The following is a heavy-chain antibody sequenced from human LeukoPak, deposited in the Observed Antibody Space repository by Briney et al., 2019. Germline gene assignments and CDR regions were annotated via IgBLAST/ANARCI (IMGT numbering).Heavy chain of an antibody. J-gene: IGHJ4*02. CDR1: GGSISSGDYY. Sequence: PSQTLSLTCTVSGGSISSGDYYWSWLRQPPGKGLEWIGYIYYSGSTYYNPSLKSRVTISVDTSKNQFSLKLSSVTAADTAVYYCARTIYITMVRGVITRARIFDYWGQGTLVTVSS. D-gene: IGHD3-10*01. CDR2: IYYSGST. CDR3: ARTIYITMVRGVITRARIFDY. V-gene: IGHV4-30-4*01.